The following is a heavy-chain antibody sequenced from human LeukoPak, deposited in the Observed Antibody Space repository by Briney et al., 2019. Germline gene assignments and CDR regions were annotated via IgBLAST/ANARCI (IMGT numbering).Heavy chain of an antibody. D-gene: IGHD1-26*01. CDR1: GFTFSSNA. CDR2: ISGSGGST. V-gene: IGHV3-23*01. J-gene: IGHJ4*02. CDR3: AKISYIGSYYMDY. Sequence: GGSVRLSCAASGFTFSSNAMSWVRQAPGKGLEWVSAISGSGGSTYYADSVKGRFTISRDNSKDTLYLQMNSLRAEDTAVYYCAKISYIGSYYMDYWGQGTLVTVSS.